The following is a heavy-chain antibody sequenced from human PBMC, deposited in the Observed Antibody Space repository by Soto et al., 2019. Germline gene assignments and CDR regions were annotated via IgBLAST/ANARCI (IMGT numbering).Heavy chain of an antibody. Sequence: QVQLRESGPGLMKPSQTLSLTCTVSGGSLRDVGHFWTWLRQRPGCGLEWVDYSSYGGATYYSPSLQSRVSISVDTSKNQFSLTLNPVTAADTATYYCATDPGGPPLHRFESWGHGTLVTVSS. CDR1: GGSLRDVGHF. V-gene: IGHV4-31*03. CDR2: SSYGGAT. CDR3: ATDPGGPPLHRFES. J-gene: IGHJ5*01. D-gene: IGHD3-10*01.